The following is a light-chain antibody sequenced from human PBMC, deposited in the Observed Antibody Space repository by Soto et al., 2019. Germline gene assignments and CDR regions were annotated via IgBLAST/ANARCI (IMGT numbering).Light chain of an antibody. CDR2: DAS. CDR1: QSISTS. Sequence: DIQMTQSPPSLSASVGDRVTITCRASQSISTSLCWFQQKPGRAPKLLISDASTLQSGVPSRFSGSGFGTDFTLTISSLQPEDFAAYYCLQTYTVPRTFGQGTNLDIK. V-gene: IGKV1-39*01. CDR3: LQTYTVPRT. J-gene: IGKJ2*01.